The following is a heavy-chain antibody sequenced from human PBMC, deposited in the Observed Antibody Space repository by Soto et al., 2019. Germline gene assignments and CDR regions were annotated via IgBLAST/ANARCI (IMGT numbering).Heavy chain of an antibody. CDR3: ARINHYYDSSGYEETPYYFDY. CDR2: IYYSGST. J-gene: IGHJ4*02. Sequence: TLSLTCTVSGGSISSYYWSWIRQPPGKGLEWIGYIYYSGSTNYNPSLKSRVTISVDTSKNQFSLKLSSVTAADTAVYYCARINHYYDSSGYEETPYYFDYWGQGTLVTVSS. CDR1: GGSISSYY. V-gene: IGHV4-59*01. D-gene: IGHD3-22*01.